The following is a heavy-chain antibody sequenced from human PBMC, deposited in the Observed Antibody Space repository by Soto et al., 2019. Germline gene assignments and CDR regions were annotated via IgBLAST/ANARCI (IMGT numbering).Heavy chain of an antibody. CDR3: AKDFEELHPRNGNDY. J-gene: IGHJ4*02. CDR2: ISYDGSNK. CDR1: GFTFSSYG. D-gene: IGHD1-26*01. V-gene: IGHV3-30*18. Sequence: GGSLRLSCAASGFTFSSYGMHWVRQAPGKGLEWVAVISYDGSNKYYADSVKGRFTISRDNSKNTLYLQMNSLRAEDTAVYYCAKDFEELHPRNGNDYWGQGTLVTVSS.